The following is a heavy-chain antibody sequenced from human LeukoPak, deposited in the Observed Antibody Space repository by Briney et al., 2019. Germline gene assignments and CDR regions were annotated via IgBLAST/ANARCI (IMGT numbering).Heavy chain of an antibody. J-gene: IGHJ4*02. Sequence: SVKVSCKASGGTFSSYAISWVRQAPGQGLEWMGGIIPIFGTANYAQKFQGRVTITADESTSTAYMELSSLRSEDTAVYYCARGINYYDSSGYYLKDRYYLDYWGRGTLVTVSS. CDR2: IIPIFGTA. CDR1: GGTFSSYA. CDR3: ARGINYYDSSGYYLKDRYYLDY. V-gene: IGHV1-69*13. D-gene: IGHD3-22*01.